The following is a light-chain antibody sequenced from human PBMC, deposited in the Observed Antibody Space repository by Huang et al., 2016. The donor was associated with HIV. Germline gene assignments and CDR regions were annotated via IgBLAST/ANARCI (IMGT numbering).Light chain of an antibody. CDR3: QQTYNTPQT. CDR1: QTISNY. CDR2: AAS. V-gene: IGKV1-39*01. Sequence: DIQMTQSPSSLSGSVGDRLTITCRASQTISNYLNWYQQKPGKAPKPLIYAASTLQSGVPSRFSGSGFGTDFTLTISSLQPEDFATYYCQQTYNTPQTFGRGTRVEIK. J-gene: IGKJ1*01.